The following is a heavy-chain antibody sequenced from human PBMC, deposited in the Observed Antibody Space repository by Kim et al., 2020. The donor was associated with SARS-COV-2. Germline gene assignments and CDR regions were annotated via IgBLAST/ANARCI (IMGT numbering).Heavy chain of an antibody. J-gene: IGHJ6*02. CDR3: ARDDYGSGSYYYYYGMDV. V-gene: IGHV1-3*01. D-gene: IGHD3-10*01. Sequence: QGRVTITRDTSASTAYMELSSLRSEDTAVYYCARDDYGSGSYYYYYGMDVWGQGTTVTVSS.